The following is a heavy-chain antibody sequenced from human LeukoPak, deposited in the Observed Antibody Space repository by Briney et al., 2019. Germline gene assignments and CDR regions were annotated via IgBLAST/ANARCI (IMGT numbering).Heavy chain of an antibody. V-gene: IGHV4-34*12. Sequence: PSETLSLTCALYGRSFTGYYSTWIRQTPEEGLEWIGEIIQSGITTYNTSLRRRATLPSETSKTQFPRNLSSIAGADTARIYFAGAVIVVAAATQRNWFDPWGQGTLVTVPS. CDR3: AGAVIVVAAATQRNWFDP. CDR1: GRSFTGYY. J-gene: IGHJ5*02. CDR2: IIQSGIT. D-gene: IGHD2-15*01.